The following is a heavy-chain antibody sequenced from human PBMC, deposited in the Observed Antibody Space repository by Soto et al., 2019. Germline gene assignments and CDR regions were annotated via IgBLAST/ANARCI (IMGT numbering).Heavy chain of an antibody. D-gene: IGHD1-26*01. CDR3: ARHREGWDLLGY. J-gene: IGHJ4*02. Sequence: EVQLVQSGAEVKKPGESLRISCKGSGYSFTSYWISWVRQMPGKGLEWMGKIDPSDSYTNYRPSFQGHVTISADRSISTAYLQWSSLKASDTAMYYGARHREGWDLLGYWGQGTLVTVPP. CDR2: IDPSDSYT. CDR1: GYSFTSYW. V-gene: IGHV5-10-1*01.